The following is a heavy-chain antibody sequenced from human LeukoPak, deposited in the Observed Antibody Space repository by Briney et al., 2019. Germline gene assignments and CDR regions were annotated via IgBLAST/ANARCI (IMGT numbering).Heavy chain of an antibody. J-gene: IGHJ5*02. Sequence: KASETLSLTCTVSGYSISSGYYWGWIRQPPGKGLEWIGSIYHSGSTYYNPSLKSRVTISVDTSKNHFSLKLSSVTAADTAVYYCARHGSGSYYSWFDPWGQGTLVTVSS. D-gene: IGHD3-10*01. CDR2: IYHSGST. V-gene: IGHV4-38-2*02. CDR1: GYSISSGYY. CDR3: ARHGSGSYYSWFDP.